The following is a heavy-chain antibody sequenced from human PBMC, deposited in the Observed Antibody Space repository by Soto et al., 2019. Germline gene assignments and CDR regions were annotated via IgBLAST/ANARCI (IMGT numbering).Heavy chain of an antibody. J-gene: IGHJ4*02. CDR2: ISGSGGST. CDR3: ATSQIPIAARQGSHDY. V-gene: IGHV3-23*01. Sequence: GESLKISCAASGFTFSSYAMSWVRQAPGKGLEWVSAISGSGGSTYYADSVKGRFTISRDNSKNTLYLQMNSLRAEDTAVYYCATSQIPIAARQGSHDYWGQGTLVTVSS. CDR1: GFTFSSYA. D-gene: IGHD6-6*01.